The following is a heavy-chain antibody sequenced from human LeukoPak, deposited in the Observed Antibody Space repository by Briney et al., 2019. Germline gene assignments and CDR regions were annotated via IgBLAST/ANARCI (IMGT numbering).Heavy chain of an antibody. CDR2: IYYSGST. CDR1: GGSISSSSYY. Sequence: PSETLSLTCTVSGGSISSSSYYWGWIRQPPGKGLEWIGSIYYSGSTYYNPSLKSRVTISVDTSKNQFSLKLSSVTAADTAVYYCATITGYSGYDVAFDIWGQGTMVTVSS. J-gene: IGHJ3*02. D-gene: IGHD5-12*01. CDR3: ATITGYSGYDVAFDI. V-gene: IGHV4-39*07.